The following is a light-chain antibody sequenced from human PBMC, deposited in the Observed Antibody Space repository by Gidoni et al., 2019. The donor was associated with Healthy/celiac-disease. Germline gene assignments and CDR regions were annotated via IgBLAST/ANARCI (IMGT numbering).Light chain of an antibody. CDR2: DVR. V-gene: IGLV2-14*01. J-gene: IGLJ3*02. CDR3: SSYTSSSTLNWV. Sequence: SALTHPASVSASPGQSITITCTGTSSDVGGYNYVSWYQQPQGKAPKLIIYDVRNRPSGVSDRFSGSKSGNTASLTISGLQAEDEADYYCSSYTSSSTLNWVFGGGTKLTVL. CDR1: SSDVGGYNY.